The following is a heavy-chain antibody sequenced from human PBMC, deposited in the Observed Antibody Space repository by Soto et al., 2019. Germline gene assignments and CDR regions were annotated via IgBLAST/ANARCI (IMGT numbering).Heavy chain of an antibody. J-gene: IGHJ4*02. CDR3: AKDRGLEIAVAAHEGYYFDY. CDR2: ISYDGSNK. V-gene: IGHV3-30*18. CDR1: GFTFSSYG. Sequence: GGSLRLSCAASGFTFSSYGMHWVRQAPGKGLEWVAVISYDGSNKYYADSVKGRFTISRDNSKNTLYLQMNSLRAEDTAVYYCAKDRGLEIAVAAHEGYYFDYWGQGTLVTVSS. D-gene: IGHD6-19*01.